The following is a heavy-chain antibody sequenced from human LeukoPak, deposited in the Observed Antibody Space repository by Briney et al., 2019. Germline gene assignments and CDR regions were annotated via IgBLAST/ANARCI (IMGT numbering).Heavy chain of an antibody. CDR2: IWYDGSNK. V-gene: IGHV3-33*06. J-gene: IGHJ4*02. CDR1: GFTFSSYG. Sequence: GGSLRLSCAASGFTFSSYGMHWVRQAPGKGLEWVAVIWYDGSNKYYADSVKGRFTISRDNSKNTLYLQMNSLRAEDTAVYYCAKASSSWYFPLDYWGREPWSPSPQ. CDR3: AKASSSWYFPLDY. D-gene: IGHD6-13*01.